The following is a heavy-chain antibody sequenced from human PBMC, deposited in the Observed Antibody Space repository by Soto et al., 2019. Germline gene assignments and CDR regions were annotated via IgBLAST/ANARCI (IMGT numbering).Heavy chain of an antibody. D-gene: IGHD4-17*01. CDR1: GYTLTELS. Sequence: GASVKVSCKVSGYTLTELSMHWVRQAPGKGLEWMGGFDPEDGETIYAQKFQGRVTMTEDTSTDTAYMELSSLRSEDTAVYYCATDLYGDPGYNGDYWGQGTLVTVSS. V-gene: IGHV1-24*01. CDR2: FDPEDGET. CDR3: ATDLYGDPGYNGDY. J-gene: IGHJ4*02.